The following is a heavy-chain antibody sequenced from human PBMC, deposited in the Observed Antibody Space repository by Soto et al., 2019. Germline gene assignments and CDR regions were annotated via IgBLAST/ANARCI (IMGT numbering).Heavy chain of an antibody. D-gene: IGHD2-8*01. Sequence: EVQLVESGGGLVKPGESLRLSCEASGFTFSSHSMSWVRQAPGKGLEWVSSISSGGSGIYYADSLKGRFTISRDNAKISLYLQMNSLRAEDTAVYYCARRYCTNGVCPLDSWGQGTLVTVSS. CDR1: GFTFSSHS. CDR2: ISSGGSGI. J-gene: IGHJ4*02. V-gene: IGHV3-21*01. CDR3: ARRYCTNGVCPLDS.